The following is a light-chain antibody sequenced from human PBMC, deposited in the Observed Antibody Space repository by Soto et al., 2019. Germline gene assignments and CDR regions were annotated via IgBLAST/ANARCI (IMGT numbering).Light chain of an antibody. V-gene: IGKV3-20*01. CDR2: AAS. Sequence: EIVLTQSPGTLSLSPGERATLSSRASQSVTSGNLAWYQQKPGQAPRLLIYAASSRATNIPDRFSGSGSGTDFTLTISRLEPEDFAVYYCQQYGSSPPYTFGQGTKLEIK. J-gene: IGKJ2*01. CDR1: QSVTSGN. CDR3: QQYGSSPPYT.